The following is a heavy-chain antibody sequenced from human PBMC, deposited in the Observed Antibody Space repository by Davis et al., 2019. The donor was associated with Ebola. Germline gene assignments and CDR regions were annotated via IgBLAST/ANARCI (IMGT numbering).Heavy chain of an antibody. D-gene: IGHD3-22*01. Sequence: GESLKISCTASGYTFTRYWIVWVRQLPGKGLEWLGVLYPGDSATRYSPSFLGQVIFSADKSISTAYLQWSSLKASDTATYYCARAPYYYDVSGFYVDFWGQGTLVTVSS. CDR2: LYPGDSAT. CDR3: ARAPYYYDVSGFYVDF. J-gene: IGHJ4*02. CDR1: GYTFTRYW. V-gene: IGHV5-51*01.